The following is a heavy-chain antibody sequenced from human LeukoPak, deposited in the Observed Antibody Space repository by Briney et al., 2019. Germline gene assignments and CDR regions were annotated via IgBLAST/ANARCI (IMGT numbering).Heavy chain of an antibody. CDR1: GYTFTGYY. CDR2: INPKSGGT. V-gene: IGHV1-2*02. Sequence: ASVKVSCKASGYTFTGYYMHWVGQARGQGGEGMGWINPKSGGTNYAQKFQGGVTITRDTSISTAYMELSRLRSDDTAVYYCARVVGATYDDAFDIWGQGTMVTVSS. J-gene: IGHJ3*02. D-gene: IGHD1-26*01. CDR3: ARVVGATYDDAFDI.